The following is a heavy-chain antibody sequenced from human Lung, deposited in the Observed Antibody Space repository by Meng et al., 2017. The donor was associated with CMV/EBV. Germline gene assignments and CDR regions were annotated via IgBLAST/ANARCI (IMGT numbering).Heavy chain of an antibody. J-gene: IGHJ6*02. Sequence: AXVXVSXXASGYTFTNNYIHWVRQAPGQGLEWMGTINPSGGSTRYTQKFQGRVTMTRDTSTATVYMEVSSLRSEDTAVYYCARDPYYDFWDGYYAAYYYFGLDDWGQGXTVTVSS. V-gene: IGHV1-46*01. CDR3: ARDPYYDFWDGYYAAYYYFGLDD. D-gene: IGHD3-3*01. CDR2: INPSGGST. CDR1: GYTFTNNY.